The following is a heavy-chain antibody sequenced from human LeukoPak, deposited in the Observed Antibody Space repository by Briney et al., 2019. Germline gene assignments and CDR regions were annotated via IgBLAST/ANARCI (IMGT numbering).Heavy chain of an antibody. Sequence: SETLSLTCAVYGGSFSGYYWSWIRQPPGKGLEWIGEINHSGSTNYHPSLKSRVTISVDTSKNQFSLKLSSVTAADTAVYYCARGGTAAAGRFSRYYGMDVWGKGTTVTVSS. J-gene: IGHJ6*04. CDR1: GGSFSGYY. V-gene: IGHV4-34*01. D-gene: IGHD6-13*01. CDR2: INHSGST. CDR3: ARGGTAAAGRFSRYYGMDV.